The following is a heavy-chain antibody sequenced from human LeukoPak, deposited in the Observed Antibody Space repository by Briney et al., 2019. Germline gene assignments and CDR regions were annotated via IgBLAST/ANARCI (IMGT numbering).Heavy chain of an antibody. J-gene: IGHJ4*02. V-gene: IGHV7-4-1*02. CDR2: INTNTGNP. CDR3: ARLSLGDSSGYYAYFDY. Sequence: ASVKVSCKASGYTFTSYAMNWVRQAPGQGLERMGWINTNTGNPTYAQGFTGRFVFSLDTSVSTAYLQISSLKAEDTAVYYCARLSLGDSSGYYAYFDYWGQGTLVTVSS. D-gene: IGHD3-22*01. CDR1: GYTFTSYA.